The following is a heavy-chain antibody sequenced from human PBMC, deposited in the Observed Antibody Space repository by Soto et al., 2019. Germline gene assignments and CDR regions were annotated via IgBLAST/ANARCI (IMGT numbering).Heavy chain of an antibody. V-gene: IGHV3-30-3*01. CDR1: GFTFSSYA. CDR3: ASAGRYFDWLLSPYYYYGMDV. Sequence: QVQLVESGGGVVQPGRSLRLSCAASGFTFSSYAMHWVRQAPGKGLEWVAVISYDGSNKYYADSVKGRFTISRDNYKNTLYLQMNRPSPEDTAVYYCASAGRYFDWLLSPYYYYGMDVCGQGTTVTFSS. CDR2: ISYDGSNK. D-gene: IGHD3-9*01. J-gene: IGHJ6*02.